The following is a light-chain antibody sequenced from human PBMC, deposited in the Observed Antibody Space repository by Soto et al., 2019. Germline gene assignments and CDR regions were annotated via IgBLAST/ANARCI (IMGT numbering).Light chain of an antibody. CDR1: SSDVGGYKY. J-gene: IGLJ2*01. CDR3: SSFSSITREV. CDR2: EVS. Sequence: QSALTQPASVSGSPGQSITISCTGTSSDVGGYKYVSWYQQHPGKAPKVMIYEVSNRPSGVSNRFSGSKSGNTASLTISGLQTEDEADYYCSSFSSITREVFGGGTKLTVL. V-gene: IGLV2-14*01.